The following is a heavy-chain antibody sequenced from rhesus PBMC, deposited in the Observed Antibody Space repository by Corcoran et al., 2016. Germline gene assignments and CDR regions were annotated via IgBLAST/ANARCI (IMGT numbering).Heavy chain of an antibody. J-gene: IGHJ4*01. V-gene: IGHV4-80*01. CDR3: GRWRSSRIDY. CDR1: GGPFSRDW. Sequence: QVQLQQSGPGLVTPSETLSLTCAASGGPFSRDWWTWVSQPPGKGLEWIGEISDKCGSANYNPSLRSRLTFSKDASKNQFSLSLTSVTAADTAVYYCGRWRSSRIDYWGQGVLVTVSS. CDR2: ISDKCGSA.